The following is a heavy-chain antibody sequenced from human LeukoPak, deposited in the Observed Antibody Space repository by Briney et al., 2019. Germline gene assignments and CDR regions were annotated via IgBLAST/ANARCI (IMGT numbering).Heavy chain of an antibody. Sequence: SETLSLTCGVYGGSFSGYYWSWIRQPPGKGLEWIGEINDSGRSNYKSSLKSRVTISLDTSKNQFSLKLSSVTAADTAIYYCASMYTGSWYWFDPWGQGTLVTVSS. CDR3: ASMYTGSWYWFDP. V-gene: IGHV4-34*01. CDR1: GGSFSGYY. CDR2: INDSGRS. J-gene: IGHJ5*02. D-gene: IGHD6-13*01.